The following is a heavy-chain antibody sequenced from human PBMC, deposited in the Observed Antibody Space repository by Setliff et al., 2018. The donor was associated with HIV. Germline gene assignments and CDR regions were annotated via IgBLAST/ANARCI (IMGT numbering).Heavy chain of an antibody. J-gene: IGHJ2*01. V-gene: IGHV1-8*01. CDR2: MNPSTGEI. Sequence: ASVKVSCKTSGYSFTGYDINWVRQATGQGLEWMAWMNPSTGEIGYAQKFQGRLTMTRDSSISTAYMELRGLRSEDTAVYYCARGKAAAAVYWYFDLWGRGTLVTVSS. CDR1: GYSFTGYD. D-gene: IGHD6-13*01. CDR3: ARGKAAAAVYWYFDL.